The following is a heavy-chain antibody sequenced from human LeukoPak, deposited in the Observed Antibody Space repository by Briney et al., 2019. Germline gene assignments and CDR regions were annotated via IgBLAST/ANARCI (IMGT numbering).Heavy chain of an antibody. CDR1: GFTFSSYA. J-gene: IGHJ5*02. Sequence: GGSLRLSCAASGFTFSSYAMNWVRQAPGKGLEWVSGLSGSGRGGSTYYAASVKGRFTISRENSKNTLFLQMNSLRTEDTAVYYCARDRGLYSSSLNWFDPWGQGTLVIVSS. CDR2: LSGSGRGGST. CDR3: ARDRGLYSSSLNWFDP. V-gene: IGHV3-23*01. D-gene: IGHD5-12*01.